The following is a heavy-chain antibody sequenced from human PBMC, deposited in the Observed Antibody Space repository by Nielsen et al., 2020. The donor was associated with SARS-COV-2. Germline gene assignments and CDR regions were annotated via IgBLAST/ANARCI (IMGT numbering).Heavy chain of an antibody. J-gene: IGHJ6*03. CDR1: DNTFTS. D-gene: IGHD2-2*01. Sequence: ASVKVSCKASDNTFTSITWVRQTPGQGLEWMGRISANNGNVKYAQNLQDRVTMTADASTRTVYMDLRRLRSDDTAVYYCARVGSGVVPGPLGIGMWYSYYYMDVWGKGTTVTVSS. CDR3: ARVGSGVVPGPLGIGMWYSYYYMDV. V-gene: IGHV1-18*01. CDR2: ISANNGNV.